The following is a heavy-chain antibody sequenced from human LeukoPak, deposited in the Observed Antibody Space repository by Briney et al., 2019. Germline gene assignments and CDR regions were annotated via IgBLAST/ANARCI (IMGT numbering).Heavy chain of an antibody. Sequence: SETLSLTCTVSGGSISSYYWSWIRRPPGKGLEWIGYIYYSGSTNYNPSLKSRVTISVDTSKNQFSLKLSSVTAADTAVYYCARDRVADYVWGSYRYSNWFDPWGQGTLVTVSS. CDR1: GGSISSYY. D-gene: IGHD3-16*02. CDR3: ARDRVADYVWGSYRYSNWFDP. V-gene: IGHV4-59*01. CDR2: IYYSGST. J-gene: IGHJ5*02.